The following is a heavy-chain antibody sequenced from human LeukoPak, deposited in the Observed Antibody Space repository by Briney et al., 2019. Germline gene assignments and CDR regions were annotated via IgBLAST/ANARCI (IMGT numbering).Heavy chain of an antibody. V-gene: IGHV3-30*01. D-gene: IGHD3-10*01. J-gene: IGHJ4*02. CDR1: GFSFGTYA. CDR2: ISSDASIT. CDR3: ARDPIGGRPDYLDY. Sequence: GGSLRLSCTASGFSFGTYAMHWVRQAPGKGFEGVAVISSDASITIYPDSMRGRFTISRDNSKNTLYLDMNNLRGEDTALYFCARDPIGGRPDYLDYWGQGTLVTVSS.